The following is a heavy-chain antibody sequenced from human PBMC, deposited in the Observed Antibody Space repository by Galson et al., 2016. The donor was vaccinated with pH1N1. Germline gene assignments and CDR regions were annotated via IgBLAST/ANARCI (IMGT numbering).Heavy chain of an antibody. CDR3: LRDPARPRAYYFDF. D-gene: IGHD6-6*01. Sequence: SLRLSCAASGFSFDTYAMHWVRQAPGKGLEWVAFISYNGHDQSYADSLKGRFIISRDNSKNTLYLQLSSLTAEDTAVYYCLRDPARPRAYYFDFWGQGALVTVSS. CDR2: ISYNGHDQ. V-gene: IGHV3-30-3*01. CDR1: GFSFDTYA. J-gene: IGHJ4*02.